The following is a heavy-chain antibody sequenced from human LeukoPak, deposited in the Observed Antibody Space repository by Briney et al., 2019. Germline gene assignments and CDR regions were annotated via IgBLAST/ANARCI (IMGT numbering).Heavy chain of an antibody. CDR3: ARGGPRSLHY. CDR2: IYHSGST. V-gene: IGHV4-30-2*01. Sequence: SETLSLTCAVSGGSISSGGYSWSWIRQPPGKGLEWIGYIYHSGSTYYNPSLKSRVTISVDRSKNQFSLKLSSVTAADTAVYYCARGGPRSLHYWGQGTLITVSS. J-gene: IGHJ4*02. D-gene: IGHD3-10*01. CDR1: GGSISSGGYS.